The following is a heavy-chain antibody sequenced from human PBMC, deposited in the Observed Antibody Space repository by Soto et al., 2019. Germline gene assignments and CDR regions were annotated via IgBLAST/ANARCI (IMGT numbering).Heavy chain of an antibody. J-gene: IGHJ5*02. Sequence: QVQLQQWGAGLLKPSETLSLTCAVYGGSFSGYYWSWIRQPPGKGLEWIGEINHSGSTNYNPSLKRRVTISVDTSKNQFSLKLSSVTAADTAVYYCARARGGHIVLMVYATKARWFDPWGQGTLVTVSS. CDR3: ARARGGHIVLMVYATKARWFDP. CDR2: INHSGST. CDR1: GGSFSGYY. V-gene: IGHV4-34*01. D-gene: IGHD2-8*01.